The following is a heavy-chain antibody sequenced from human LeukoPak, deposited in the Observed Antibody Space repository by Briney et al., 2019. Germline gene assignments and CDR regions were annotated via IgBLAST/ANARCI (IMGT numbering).Heavy chain of an antibody. CDR3: ARDGYFAQKGFDY. Sequence: GASVKVSCKASGGTFSSYAISWVRQAPGQGLEWMGRIIPILGIANYAQKFQGRVTITADKSTSTAYMELSSLRSEDTAVYYCARDGYFAQKGFDYWGQGTLVTVSS. CDR1: GGTFSSYA. V-gene: IGHV1-69*04. CDR2: IIPILGIA. J-gene: IGHJ4*02. D-gene: IGHD3-9*01.